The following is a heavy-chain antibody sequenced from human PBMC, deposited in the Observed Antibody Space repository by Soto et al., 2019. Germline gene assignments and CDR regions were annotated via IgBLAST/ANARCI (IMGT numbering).Heavy chain of an antibody. D-gene: IGHD1-26*01. Sequence: EVKLVETGGALIQPGGSLTLSCAVSGFSVSSNYMAWVRQGPGKGLEWVSVIYTGGTTHYANSVTGRFTFSRDTSKNILHLHLNSLAPDDTAVYYCARVWGYYFESWGQGTLVAVSP. J-gene: IGHJ4*02. CDR3: ARVWGYYFES. CDR2: IYTGGTT. CDR1: GFSVSSNY. V-gene: IGHV3-53*02.